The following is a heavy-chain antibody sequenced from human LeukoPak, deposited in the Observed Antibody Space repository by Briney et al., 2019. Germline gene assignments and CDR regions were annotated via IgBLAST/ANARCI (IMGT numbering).Heavy chain of an antibody. CDR2: IRSKKVLGGAI. J-gene: IGHJ6*02. CDR1: GFTFGDYG. Sequence: GGSLRLSCTAFGFTFGDYGLSWFRQAPGKGLEWIGFIRSKKVLGGAIEYAASVKGRFTFSRDNAKNSLYLQMSNLRAEDTAVCFCARGGGLDVWGQGVTVTVSS. D-gene: IGHD3-16*01. V-gene: IGHV3-49*03. CDR3: ARGGGLDV.